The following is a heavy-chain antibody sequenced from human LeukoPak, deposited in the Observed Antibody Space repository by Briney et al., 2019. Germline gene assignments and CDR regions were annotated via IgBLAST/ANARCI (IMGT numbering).Heavy chain of an antibody. CDR1: GYTFTSYA. CDR2: INTNTGNP. CDR3: ARDGIWSRYAAGYFQH. J-gene: IGHJ1*01. D-gene: IGHD2-2*01. Sequence: ASVKVSCKASGYTFTSYAMNWVRQAPGQGLEWMGWINTNTGNPTYAQGFTGRFVFSLDTSVSTAYLQISSLKAEDTAVYYCARDGIWSRYAAGYFQHWGQGTPVTVSS. V-gene: IGHV7-4-1*02.